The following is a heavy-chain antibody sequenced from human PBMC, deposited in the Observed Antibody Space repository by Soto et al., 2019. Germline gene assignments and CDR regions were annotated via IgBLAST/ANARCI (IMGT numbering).Heavy chain of an antibody. CDR2: IYYSGST. J-gene: IGHJ5*02. CDR3: ARDQRSPNWNDVWDSFDP. V-gene: IGHV4-59*01. CDR1: GGSISSYY. Sequence: SETLSLTCTVSGGSISSYYWSWIRQPPGKGLEWIGYIYYSGSTNYNPSLKSRVTISVDTSKNQFSLKLSSVTAADTAVYYCARDQRSPNWNDVWDSFDPWGQGTLVTVSS. D-gene: IGHD1-1*01.